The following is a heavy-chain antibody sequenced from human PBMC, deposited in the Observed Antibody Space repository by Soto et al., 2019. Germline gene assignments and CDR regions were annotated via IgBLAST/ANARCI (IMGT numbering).Heavy chain of an antibody. Sequence: QVQLVESGGGVVQPGRSLRLSCAASGFTFSSYGMHWVRQAPGKGLEWVAVIWYDGSNKYYADSVKGRFTISRDKSKDTPYLQINSLRAEYTAVYYCAREQWRSSWRYYYDGMDVWGQGTTVTVSS. CDR1: GFTFSSYG. V-gene: IGHV3-33*01. CDR3: AREQWRSSWRYYYDGMDV. D-gene: IGHD6-13*01. J-gene: IGHJ6*02. CDR2: IWYDGSNK.